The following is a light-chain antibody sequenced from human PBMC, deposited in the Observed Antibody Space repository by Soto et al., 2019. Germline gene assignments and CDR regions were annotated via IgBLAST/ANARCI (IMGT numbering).Light chain of an antibody. CDR1: SSDVGSDDL. CDR3: CSYAGTWL. V-gene: IGLV2-23*01. J-gene: IGLJ3*02. CDR2: EGS. Sequence: QSALTQPASVSGSPGQSIAISCTGTSSDVGSDDLVSWYQQHPGKAPKLMIYEGSKRPSGVSNRFSGSKSGNTASLTISGLQAEDEADYYCCSYAGTWLFGVGTKLTVL.